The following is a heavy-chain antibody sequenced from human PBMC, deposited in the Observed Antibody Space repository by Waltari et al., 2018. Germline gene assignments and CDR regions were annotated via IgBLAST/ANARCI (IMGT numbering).Heavy chain of an antibody. J-gene: IGHJ4*02. D-gene: IGHD2-15*01. V-gene: IGHV4-4*02. CDR1: REASSSSYW. Sequence: QLQELGPGPVKPSGTLPPTCAASREASSSSYWCSWVRQPPGTGLEWIGQVHGSGRANYNPSFASRVTVSLDTPNNQFSLRVTSATAADTAIYYCARDRGRGLYLDSWGPGTLVAVSP. CDR2: VHGSGRA. CDR3: ARDRGRGLYLDS.